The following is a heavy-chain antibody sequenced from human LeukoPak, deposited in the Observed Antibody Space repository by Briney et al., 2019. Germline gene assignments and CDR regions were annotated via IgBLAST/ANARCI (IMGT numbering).Heavy chain of an antibody. Sequence: GGSLRLSCAASGFTFDDYAMPWVRQAPGKGLEWVSGISWNSGSIGYADSVKGRFTISRDNAKNSLYLQMNSLRAEDAALYYCAKDRSPSVVPAATYDYWGQGTLVTVSS. J-gene: IGHJ4*02. CDR1: GFTFDDYA. CDR2: ISWNSGSI. CDR3: AKDRSPSVVPAATYDY. V-gene: IGHV3-9*01. D-gene: IGHD2-2*01.